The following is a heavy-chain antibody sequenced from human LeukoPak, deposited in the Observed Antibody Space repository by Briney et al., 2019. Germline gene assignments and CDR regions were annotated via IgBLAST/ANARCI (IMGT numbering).Heavy chain of an antibody. Sequence: PGGSLRLSCAASGFTFSSYDMHWVRQATGKGLEWVSAIGTAGDTYYPGSVKGRFTISRENAKNSLYLQMNSLRAGDTAVYYCARPPPQQLVLWGGYYYGMDVWGQGTTVTVSS. D-gene: IGHD6-13*01. J-gene: IGHJ6*02. CDR2: IGTAGDT. V-gene: IGHV3-13*01. CDR1: GFTFSSYD. CDR3: ARPPPQQLVLWGGYYYGMDV.